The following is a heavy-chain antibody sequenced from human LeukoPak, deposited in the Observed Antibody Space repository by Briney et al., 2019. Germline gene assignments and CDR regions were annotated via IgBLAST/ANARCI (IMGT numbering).Heavy chain of an antibody. CDR2: IGGDGIRT. CDR3: AKDPVIYHGGSAWHSLDY. CDR1: GFSFSSYA. Sequence: PGGSLTLSCAASGFSFSSYAMSWVRQAPGKGLEWVSYIGGDGIRTYYADSVKGWFTISRDNSKNTLYLQMNSLTAEDTAVYYCAKDPVIYHGGSAWHSLDYWGRGTLVTVSS. D-gene: IGHD6-19*01. J-gene: IGHJ4*02. V-gene: IGHV3-23*01.